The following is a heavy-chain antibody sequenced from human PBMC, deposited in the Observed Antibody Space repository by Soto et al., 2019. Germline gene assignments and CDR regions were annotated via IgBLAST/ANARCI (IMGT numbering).Heavy chain of an antibody. Sequence: GGSLRLSGAASGFVFRTYWMSWVRQAPGKGLGWVANIKEAGSEANCVDSVKGRFAGSRDKDTNSLYLHLNSLTPEDIAVYYSGRSRGKWFGRTLSYFFDFWGQGTLVTVSS. CDR2: IKEAGSEA. V-gene: IGHV3-7*01. J-gene: IGHJ4*02. CDR3: GRSRGKWFGRTLSYFFDF. D-gene: IGHD3-10*01. CDR1: GFVFRTYW.